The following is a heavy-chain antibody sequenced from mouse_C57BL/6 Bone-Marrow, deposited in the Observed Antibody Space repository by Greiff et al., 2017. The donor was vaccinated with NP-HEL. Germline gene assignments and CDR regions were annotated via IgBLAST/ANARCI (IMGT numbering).Heavy chain of an antibody. D-gene: IGHD1-1*01. CDR2: IWGGGST. CDR1: GFSLTSYG. J-gene: IGHJ4*01. CDR3: TKTTNYSAMGY. V-gene: IGHV2-9*01. Sequence: VQLQQSGPGLVAPSQCLSITCTVSGFSLTSYGVDWVRQTPGKGLEWLGVIWGGGSTNYNSALMSRLSIRKDNSKSQVFLKMHSLQTDNTAMYYCTKTTNYSAMGYWGQRTSVPVSS.